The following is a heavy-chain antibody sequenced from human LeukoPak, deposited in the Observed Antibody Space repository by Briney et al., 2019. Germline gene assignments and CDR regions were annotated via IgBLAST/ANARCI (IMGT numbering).Heavy chain of an antibody. D-gene: IGHD6-6*01. CDR2: ISGYGT. Sequence: GGSLRLSCAASGFTFNNFATTWVRQAPGKGPEWVSGISGYGTFYADSVKGRFTISRDNSKNTLYLQMNSLRAEDTAVYYCAKGQQFETRLDHWGQGTLVTVSS. V-gene: IGHV3-23*01. CDR3: AKGQQFETRLDH. J-gene: IGHJ4*02. CDR1: GFTFNNFA.